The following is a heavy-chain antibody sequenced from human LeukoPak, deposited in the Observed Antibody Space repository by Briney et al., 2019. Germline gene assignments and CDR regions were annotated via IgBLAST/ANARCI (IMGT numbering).Heavy chain of an antibody. D-gene: IGHD6-6*01. J-gene: IGHJ4*02. V-gene: IGHV1-18*01. CDR1: GYTFTSYG. CDR2: ISAYNGNT. CDR3: ARNSLASPHVDY. Sequence: ASVKLSCTASGYTFTSYGISWVRQAPGQGLEWMGWISAYNGNTNYAQKLQGRVTMTTDTSTSTAYMELRSLRSDDTAVYYCARNSLASPHVDYWGQGTLVTVSS.